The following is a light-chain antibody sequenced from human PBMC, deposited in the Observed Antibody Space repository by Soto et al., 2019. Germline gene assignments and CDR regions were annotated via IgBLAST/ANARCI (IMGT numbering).Light chain of an antibody. V-gene: IGKV1-5*01. Sequence: DIQMTQYPSTLSASVGDRVTITCRASQSISTWLAWYQQKPGKAPKVLIYDASSLGSGVPSRFSGSGSGTEFTLTITSLQPDDSATYYCQQYHAYSTFGPGTRVEVK. J-gene: IGKJ1*01. CDR1: QSISTW. CDR3: QQYHAYST. CDR2: DAS.